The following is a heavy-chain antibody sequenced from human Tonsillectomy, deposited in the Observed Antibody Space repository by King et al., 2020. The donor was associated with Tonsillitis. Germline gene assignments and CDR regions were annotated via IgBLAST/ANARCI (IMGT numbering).Heavy chain of an antibody. Sequence: VQLVESGGAVVQPGRSLRLSCAASGFIFRNYDMHWVRQAPGKGLEWVADISDDGSNKYYADSVKGRFTISRDNSKDTLHLQMNSLSAEDTAVYYCAKEFSSAWYYFDYWGQGTLVTVSS. D-gene: IGHD6-19*01. CDR2: ISDDGSNK. V-gene: IGHV3-30*18. CDR1: GFIFRNYD. CDR3: AKEFSSAWYYFDY. J-gene: IGHJ4*02.